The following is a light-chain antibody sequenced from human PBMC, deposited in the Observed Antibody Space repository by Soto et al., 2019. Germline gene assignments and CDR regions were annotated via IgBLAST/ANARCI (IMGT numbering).Light chain of an antibody. V-gene: IGLV2-14*01. J-gene: IGLJ3*02. CDR1: SSDVGGYNY. CDR2: EVS. Sequence: QSALTQPASVSGSPGQSITISCTGTSSDVGGYNYVSWYQQHPGKAPKLMIYEVSNRPSGVSNRFSGSKSGNTASLTISGLQAEDEADYFCQSYDSRLSGSVLFGGGTKVTVL. CDR3: QSYDSRLSGSVL.